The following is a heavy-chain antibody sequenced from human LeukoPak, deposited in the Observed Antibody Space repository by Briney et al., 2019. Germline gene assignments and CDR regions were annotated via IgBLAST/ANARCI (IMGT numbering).Heavy chain of an antibody. CDR1: RGSFSDHY. CDR2: IYYIGST. Sequence: SETLSLTCAVYRGSFSDHYWSWIRQPPGKGLEWVGYIYYIGSTNYNPSLKSRVTISVDTSKNQFSLKLSSVTAADTAVYYCARLNYYGSGSYMILPGWFDPWGQGTLVTVSS. D-gene: IGHD3-10*01. V-gene: IGHV4-59*11. J-gene: IGHJ5*02. CDR3: ARLNYYGSGSYMILPGWFDP.